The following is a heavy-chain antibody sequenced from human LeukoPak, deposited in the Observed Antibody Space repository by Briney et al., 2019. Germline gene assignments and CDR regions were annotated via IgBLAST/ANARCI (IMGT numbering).Heavy chain of an antibody. CDR2: IWYDGSNK. D-gene: IGHD3-10*01. J-gene: IGHJ4*02. CDR3: ARGCGFGELLYCFFDY. Sequence: PGRSLRLSCAASGFTFSSYGMHWVRQAPGKGLEWVAVIWYDGSNKYYADSVKGRFTISRDNSKNKLYLQMNSLRAEDTAVYYCARGCGFGELLYCFFDYWGQGTLVTVSS. V-gene: IGHV3-33*01. CDR1: GFTFSSYG.